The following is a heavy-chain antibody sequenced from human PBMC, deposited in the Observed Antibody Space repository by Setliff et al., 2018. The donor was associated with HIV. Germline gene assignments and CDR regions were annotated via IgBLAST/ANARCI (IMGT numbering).Heavy chain of an antibody. V-gene: IGHV4-39*02. CDR1: GGSINRSNYY. CDR3: AKEGDRYGLDLDY. CDR2: ISYTGST. J-gene: IGHJ4*02. Sequence: SETLSLTCTVPGGSINRSNYYWGWIRQPPGKGLEWIGTISYTGSTYYDPSLKSRVTISLDTSKNQFFLKLSSVTAPDTAVYYCAKEGDRYGLDLDYWGQGTLVTVSS. D-gene: IGHD5-18*01.